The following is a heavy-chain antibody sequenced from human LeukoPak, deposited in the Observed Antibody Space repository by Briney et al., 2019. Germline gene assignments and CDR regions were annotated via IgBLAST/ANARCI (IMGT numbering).Heavy chain of an antibody. D-gene: IGHD4-17*01. CDR2: ISSNGGST. V-gene: IGHV3-64*01. CDR1: GFTFSSYA. Sequence: GGSLRLSCAASGFTFSSYAMHWVRQAPGKGLEYVSAISSNGGSTYYANSVKGRFTISRDNSKNTLYLQMGSLRAEDMAVYYCARRTVTTLGNWFDPWGQGTLATVSS. CDR3: ARRTVTTLGNWFDP. J-gene: IGHJ5*02.